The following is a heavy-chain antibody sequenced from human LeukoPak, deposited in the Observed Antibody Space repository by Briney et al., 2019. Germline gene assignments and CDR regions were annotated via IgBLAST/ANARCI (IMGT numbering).Heavy chain of an antibody. CDR2: VTANGGT. CDR3: AKILNPHAFDI. V-gene: IGHV3-43*02. Sequence: GVSLRLSCEASGFSLENDAMHWVRQAPGKGPEWVSYVTANGGTYYAASVKGRFVISRDNSKNSLYLQMNILRPEDTALYYCAKILNPHAFDIWGQGTMVTVSS. D-gene: IGHD1-14*01. J-gene: IGHJ3*02. CDR1: GFSLENDA.